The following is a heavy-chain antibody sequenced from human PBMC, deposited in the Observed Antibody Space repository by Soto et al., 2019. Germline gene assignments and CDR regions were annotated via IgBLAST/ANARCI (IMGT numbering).Heavy chain of an antibody. CDR2: ISYDGSNK. V-gene: IGHV3-30*18. Sequence: GGSLRLSCAASGVTFSSYGMHWVRQAPGKGLERVAVISYDGSNKYYADSVKGRFTISRDNSKNTLYLQMNSLRAEDTAVYYCAKDIVATIRYYGMDVWGQGTTVTVSS. J-gene: IGHJ6*02. CDR1: GVTFSSYG. D-gene: IGHD5-12*01. CDR3: AKDIVATIRYYGMDV.